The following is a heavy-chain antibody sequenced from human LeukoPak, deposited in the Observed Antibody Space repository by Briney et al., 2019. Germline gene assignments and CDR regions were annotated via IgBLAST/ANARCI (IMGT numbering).Heavy chain of an antibody. V-gene: IGHV4-59*01. CDR1: GGSISDYY. CDR3: AREKDTGSNRAKIRYDI. D-gene: IGHD1-26*01. Sequence: SETLSLTCTVSGGSISDYYWSWIRQPPGKGLEWIGWIFGSGSSNYNPSLESRLTISVDTSKNQFSLKLTSATAADTAVYYCAREKDTGSNRAKIRYDIWGQGTMVTVSS. J-gene: IGHJ3*02. CDR2: IFGSGSS.